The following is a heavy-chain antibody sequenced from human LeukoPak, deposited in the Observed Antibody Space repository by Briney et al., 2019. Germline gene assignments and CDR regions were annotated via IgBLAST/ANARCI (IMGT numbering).Heavy chain of an antibody. D-gene: IGHD5-18*01. J-gene: IGHJ4*02. CDR1: GGSISSSSYY. V-gene: IGHV4-39*07. CDR3: ARVGSYGFDY. CDR2: IYYSGST. Sequence: TSETLSLTCTVSGGSISSSSYYWGWIRQPPGKGLEWIGSIYYSGSTYYNPSLKSRVTISVDTSKNQFSLKLSSVTAADTAVYYCARVGSYGFDYWGQGTLVTVSS.